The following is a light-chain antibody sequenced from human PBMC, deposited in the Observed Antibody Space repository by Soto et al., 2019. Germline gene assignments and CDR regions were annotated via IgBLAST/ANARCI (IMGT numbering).Light chain of an antibody. CDR1: SSDVGGFNY. J-gene: IGLJ1*01. V-gene: IGLV2-14*01. CDR2: DVY. CDR3: SSYTTSSSYV. Sequence: QSALTQPASVSGSPGQSITISCTGTSSDVGGFNYVSWYQQHPGKAPNLLIFDVYSRPSGISNRFSGSKSGNTASLTISGLQAEDEADYYCSSYTTSSSYVFGAGTKVTVL.